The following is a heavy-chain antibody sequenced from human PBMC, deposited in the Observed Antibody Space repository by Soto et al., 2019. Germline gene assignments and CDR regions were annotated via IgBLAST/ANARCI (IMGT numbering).Heavy chain of an antibody. CDR2: ISSSGSTI. CDR1: GFTFSSYE. V-gene: IGHV3-48*03. J-gene: IGHJ4*02. CDR3: ARDAYTRGYSYASEY. D-gene: IGHD5-18*01. Sequence: EVQLVESGGGLVQPGGSLRLSCAASGFTFSSYEMNWVRQAPGKGLEWVSYISSSGSTIYYADSVKGRFTISRDNAKNSLYLQMNSLRAEDTAVYYCARDAYTRGYSYASEYWGPGTLVTVSS.